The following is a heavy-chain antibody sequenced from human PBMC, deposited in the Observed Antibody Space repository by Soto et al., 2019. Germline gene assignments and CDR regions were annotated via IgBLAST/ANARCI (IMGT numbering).Heavy chain of an antibody. J-gene: IGHJ4*02. V-gene: IGHV1-69*05. CDR1: GGTFSSYA. CDR2: IIPIFGTA. CDR3: ARTGSSSSWGLGY. D-gene: IGHD6-6*01. Sequence: QVQLVQSGAEVKKPGSSVKVSCKASGGTFSSYAISWVRQAPGQGLEWMGGIIPIFGTANYAQKFQGRVTMTRDTSTSTVYMELSSLRSEDTAVYYCARTGSSSSWGLGYWGQGTLVTVSS.